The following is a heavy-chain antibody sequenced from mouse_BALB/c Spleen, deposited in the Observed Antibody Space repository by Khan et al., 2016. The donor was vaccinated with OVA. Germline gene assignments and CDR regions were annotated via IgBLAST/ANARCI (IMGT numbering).Heavy chain of an antibody. CDR3: ARSRYGNFAY. Sequence: EVELVESGGGLVKPGGSLRLSCAASGFTFSTYAMSWVRQTPEKRLDWVATINSDGDYTYFPDNVTGRFTISRDNAKNTLYLQMTSLRSEDTAIYYCARSRYGNFAYWGQGTLVTVSA. CDR1: GFTFSTYA. CDR2: INSDGDYT. V-gene: IGHV5-9-3*01. J-gene: IGHJ3*01. D-gene: IGHD2-1*01.